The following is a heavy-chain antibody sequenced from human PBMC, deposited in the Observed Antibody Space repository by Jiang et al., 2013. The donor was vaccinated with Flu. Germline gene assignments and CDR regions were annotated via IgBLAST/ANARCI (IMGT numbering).Heavy chain of an antibody. Sequence: VQLVESGPGLVNPSQTLSLTCSVSGASISSGTKYWNWIRQPAGKGLEWIGRIYDTGSTSYNPSLKGRVSLSVDTSRNEFFLNLDSVTAADTAVYYCARESTGSVTRGAFDIWGQGTMVTVSS. J-gene: IGHJ3*02. CDR2: IYDTGST. CDR3: ARESTGSVTRGAFDI. V-gene: IGHV4-61*02. CDR1: GASISSGTKY. D-gene: IGHD2-2*01.